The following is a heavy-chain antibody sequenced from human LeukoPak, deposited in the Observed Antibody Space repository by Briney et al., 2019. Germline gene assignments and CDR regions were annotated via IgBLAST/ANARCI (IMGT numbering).Heavy chain of an antibody. CDR2: INPNSGGT. CDR3: ASTGQQLVSG. V-gene: IGHV1-2*02. J-gene: IGHJ4*02. CDR1: GYTFTSYD. Sequence: ASVKVSCKASGYTFTSYDINWVRQAPGQGLEWMGWINPNSGGTNYAQKFQGRVTMTRDTSISTAYMELSRLRSDDTAVYYCASTGQQLVSGWGQGTLVTVSS. D-gene: IGHD6-13*01.